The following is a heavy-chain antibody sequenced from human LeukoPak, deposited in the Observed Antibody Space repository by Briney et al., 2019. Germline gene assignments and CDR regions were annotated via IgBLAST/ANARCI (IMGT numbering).Heavy chain of an antibody. Sequence: SETLSLTCTVSGGSNYWSWIRQPPGKGLEWIAYIHYSGSTNYNPSLKSRVTISIDTSKNQFSLKLNSVTAADTAVYYCARRTPDGYESSGYYSHWGQGALVTVSS. CDR1: GGSNY. V-gene: IGHV4-59*08. J-gene: IGHJ4*02. D-gene: IGHD3-22*01. CDR2: IHYSGST. CDR3: ARRTPDGYESSGYYSH.